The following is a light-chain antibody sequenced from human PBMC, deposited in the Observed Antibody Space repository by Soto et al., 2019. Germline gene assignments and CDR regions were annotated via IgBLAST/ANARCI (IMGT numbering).Light chain of an antibody. CDR2: AAS. Sequence: EIVLTQSPGTLSLSPGERATLSCRASQSINNRYLAWYQQKPGQAPRLLIYAASCKSTGIPDRFSGSGSGTDFTLPIIRLEPEDFAVYYCQQFGSSPGFTFGPGTKVDIK. V-gene: IGKV3-20*01. J-gene: IGKJ3*01. CDR1: QSINNRY. CDR3: QQFGSSPGFT.